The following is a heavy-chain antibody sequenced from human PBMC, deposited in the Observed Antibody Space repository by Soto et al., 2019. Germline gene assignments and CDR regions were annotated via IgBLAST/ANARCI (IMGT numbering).Heavy chain of an antibody. CDR2: ISSSSSYI. V-gene: IGHV3-21*01. D-gene: IGHD5-18*01. J-gene: IGHJ6*02. CDR1: GFTFSSYS. Sequence: EVQLVESGGGLVKPGGSLRLSCAASGFTFSSYSMNWVRQAPGKGLEWVSSISSSSSYIYYADSVKGRFTISRDNAKNSLYLQMNCLRAEDTAVYYCASPDTASGYGMDVWGQGTTVTVSS. CDR3: ASPDTASGYGMDV.